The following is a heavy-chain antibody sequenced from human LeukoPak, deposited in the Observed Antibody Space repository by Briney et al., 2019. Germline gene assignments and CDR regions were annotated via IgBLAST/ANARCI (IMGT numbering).Heavy chain of an antibody. V-gene: IGHV3-48*01. D-gene: IGHD1-26*01. CDR3: ARDRLKCGSYFFDY. CDR2: ISGRSSTI. CDR1: AFTFIDSS. J-gene: IGHJ4*02. Sequence: GGSLRLSCAASAFTFIDSSMNSGRQAPGKGLEWISYISGRSSTIYYADSVRGRFTISRDNAKNSMYLQMNSLRADDTAVYDCARDRLKCGSYFFDYWGQGTLVTVSS.